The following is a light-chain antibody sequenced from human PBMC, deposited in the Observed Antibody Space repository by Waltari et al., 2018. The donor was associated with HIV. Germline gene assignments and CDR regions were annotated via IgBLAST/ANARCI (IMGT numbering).Light chain of an antibody. V-gene: IGLV1-51*01. CDR2: DNN. J-gene: IGLJ2*01. Sequence: QSVLMQPPSVSAAPGQKVTISCSGSSSTIEKNFVSWYQHLPRTAPRLIIFDNNKRSSGIPDRFSASKSGTSATLDITGLQTGDEADYYCATWDTGLSAGVFGGGTKVTVL. CDR1: SSTIEKNF. CDR3: ATWDTGLSAGV.